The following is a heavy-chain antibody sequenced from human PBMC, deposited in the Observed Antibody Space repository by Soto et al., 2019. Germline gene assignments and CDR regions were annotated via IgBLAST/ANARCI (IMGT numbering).Heavy chain of an antibody. V-gene: IGHV4-31*03. CDR3: ARHCISTSCYEPLFYYYYGMDV. J-gene: IGHJ6*02. Sequence: PSETLSLTCTVSGGSISSGGYYWSWIRQHPGKGLEWIGYIYYSGSTYYNPSLKSRVTISVDTSKNQFSLKLSSVTAADTAVYYCARHCISTSCYEPLFYYYYGMDVWGQGTTVTVSS. CDR2: IYYSGST. CDR1: GGSISSGGYY. D-gene: IGHD2-2*01.